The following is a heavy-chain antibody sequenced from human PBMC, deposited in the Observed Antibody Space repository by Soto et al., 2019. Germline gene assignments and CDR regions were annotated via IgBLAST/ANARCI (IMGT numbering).Heavy chain of an antibody. D-gene: IGHD6-6*01. Sequence: SETLSLTCAVYGGSFSGYYWSWIRQPPGKGMEWIGEINHSGSTNYNPSIKSRVTISVDTSKNQFSLKLSSVTAADMVVYYCARGSARPRFDPWGQGTRVTGS. J-gene: IGHJ5*02. CDR1: GGSFSGYY. CDR3: ARGSARPRFDP. CDR2: INHSGST. V-gene: IGHV4-34*01.